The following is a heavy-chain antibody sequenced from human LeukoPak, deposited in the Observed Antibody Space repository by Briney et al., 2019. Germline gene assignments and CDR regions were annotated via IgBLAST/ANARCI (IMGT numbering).Heavy chain of an antibody. Sequence: SETLSLTRTVSGGSLSSYYWRWIRQPPGKGLEWSGTIYYSGSTKNNPSLKRRVTISVDTSKNHVSLKMSSVAAADTAVYYCAREVPVLQLFDYWGQGTLVTVSS. D-gene: IGHD4/OR15-4a*01. J-gene: IGHJ4*02. CDR3: AREVPVLQLFDY. CDR2: IYYSGST. CDR1: GGSLSSYY. V-gene: IGHV4-59*01.